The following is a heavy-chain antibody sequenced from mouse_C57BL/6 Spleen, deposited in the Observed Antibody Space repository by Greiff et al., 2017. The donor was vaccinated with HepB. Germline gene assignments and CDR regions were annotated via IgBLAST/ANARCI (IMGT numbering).Heavy chain of an antibody. V-gene: IGHV1-69*01. CDR2: IDPSDSYT. D-gene: IGHD4-1*01. J-gene: IGHJ2*01. Sequence: QVQLQQPGAELVMPGASVKLSCKASGYTFTSYWMHWVKQRPGQGLEWIGEIDPSDSYTNYNQKFKGKSTLTVDKSSSTAYMQLSSLTSEDSAVYYCARRGNWGEDYWGQGTTLTVSS. CDR3: ARRGNWGEDY. CDR1: GYTFTSYW.